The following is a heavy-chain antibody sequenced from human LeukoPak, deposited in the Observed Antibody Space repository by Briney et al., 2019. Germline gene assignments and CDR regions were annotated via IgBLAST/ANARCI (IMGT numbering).Heavy chain of an antibody. CDR1: GFTFSAYG. Sequence: GGSLRLSCAASGFTFSAYGMHWVPRGPRKGRGSGASIRYDGSDKYYADSVKGRFTISRDNSKNTLYLQMNSLRAEDTAVYYCAKSAPKTYYDFWSGPPIYMDVWGKGTTVTVSS. CDR3: AKSAPKTYYDFWSGPPIYMDV. CDR2: IRYDGSDK. J-gene: IGHJ6*03. V-gene: IGHV3-30*02. D-gene: IGHD3-3*01.